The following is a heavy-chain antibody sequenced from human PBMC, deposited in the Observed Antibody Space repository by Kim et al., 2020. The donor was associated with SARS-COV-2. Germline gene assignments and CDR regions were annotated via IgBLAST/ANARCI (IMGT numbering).Heavy chain of an antibody. CDR1: GVSVSSGSYY. Sequence: SETLSLSCTVSGVSVSSGSYYWTWVRQPPGKGLEWIGYVYYTGSTDYNPSLRSRVTISADTSKNQFSLHLSSVTAADTAVYFCARSDISTANYGMDVWG. D-gene: IGHD5-12*01. J-gene: IGHJ6*02. V-gene: IGHV4-61*01. CDR2: VYYTGST. CDR3: ARSDISTANYGMDV.